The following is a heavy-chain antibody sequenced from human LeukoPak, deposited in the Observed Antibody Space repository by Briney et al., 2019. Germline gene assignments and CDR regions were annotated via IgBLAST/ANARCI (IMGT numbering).Heavy chain of an antibody. CDR2: IIPIFGTA. Sequence: ASVKVSCKASGGTFSSYAISWVRQAPGQGLEWMGRIIPIFGTANYAQKFQGRVTITADKSTSTAYMELSSLRSEDTAVYYCARDRPLYCSGGSCNYYYYYMDVWGKGTTVTVS. D-gene: IGHD2-15*01. CDR1: GGTFSSYA. V-gene: IGHV1-69*06. CDR3: ARDRPLYCSGGSCNYYYYYMDV. J-gene: IGHJ6*03.